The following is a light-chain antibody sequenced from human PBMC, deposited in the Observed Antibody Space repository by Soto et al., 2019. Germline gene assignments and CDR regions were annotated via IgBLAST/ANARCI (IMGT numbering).Light chain of an antibody. Sequence: GDRVTITCRASQGITSYLAWYQQRPGKAPRLLIYSASTLQSGVPSRFSGSGYGTDFSLTISNLQPEDFATYYCQQLYSHPLTFGGGTKVEIK. CDR2: SAS. J-gene: IGKJ4*01. CDR3: QQLYSHPLT. V-gene: IGKV1-9*01. CDR1: QGITSY.